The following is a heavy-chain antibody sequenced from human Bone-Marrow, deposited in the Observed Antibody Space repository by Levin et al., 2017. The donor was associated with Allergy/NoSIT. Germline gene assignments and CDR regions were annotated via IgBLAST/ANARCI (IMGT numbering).Heavy chain of an antibody. CDR1: GGSISSSY. J-gene: IGHJ4*02. Sequence: SQTLSLTCTVSGGSISSSYWSWIRQPPGKGLEWIGYIYYSGSTNYNPSLKSRVTISVDTSKNQFSLKLSSVTAADTAVYYCARLMGGFYGSGRYYFDYWGQGTLVTVSS. D-gene: IGHD3-10*01. CDR2: IYYSGST. CDR3: ARLMGGFYGSGRYYFDY. V-gene: IGHV4-59*08.